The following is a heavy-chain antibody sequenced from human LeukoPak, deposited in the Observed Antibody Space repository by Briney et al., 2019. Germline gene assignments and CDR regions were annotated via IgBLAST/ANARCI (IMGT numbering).Heavy chain of an antibody. J-gene: IGHJ3*02. CDR2: ISGSGGST. Sequence: PGGSLRLSCAASGFTFSSYAMSWVRQAPGKGLEWVSAISGSGGSTYYADSVKGRFTISRDNSKNTLYLQMNSLRAEDTAVYSCARVRVGATYGGAFDIWGQGTMVTVSS. D-gene: IGHD1-26*01. CDR3: ARVRVGATYGGAFDI. CDR1: GFTFSSYA. V-gene: IGHV3-23*01.